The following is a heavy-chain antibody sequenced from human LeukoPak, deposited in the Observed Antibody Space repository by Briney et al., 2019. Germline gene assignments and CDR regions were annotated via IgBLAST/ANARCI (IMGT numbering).Heavy chain of an antibody. J-gene: IGHJ4*02. V-gene: IGHV1-8*01. CDR1: GYTFTSSD. CDR2: MNPHRGNT. Sequence: GASLKVSCKASGYTFTSSDINRVRQATGHGLEWMGWMNPHRGNTDYAQKIQGRVTMGRKTSMSTAYMELSSLRSEDTVVYYCARADYDSSGSTRKQIAYWGQGALVTVSS. D-gene: IGHD3-22*01. CDR3: ARADYDSSGSTRKQIAY.